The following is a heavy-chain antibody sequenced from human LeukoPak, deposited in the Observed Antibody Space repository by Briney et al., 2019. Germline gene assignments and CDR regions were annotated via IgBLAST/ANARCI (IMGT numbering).Heavy chain of an antibody. D-gene: IGHD2-21*02. J-gene: IGHJ4*02. Sequence: GESLQISCKGSGYSFTSYWIGWVRQLPGKGLEWMGIIYPGDSDTRYSPSFQGQVTISADKSISTAYLQWSSLKASDTAMYYCARPVYCGGDCYAFDYWGQGTLVTASS. CDR2: IYPGDSDT. CDR3: ARPVYCGGDCYAFDY. V-gene: IGHV5-51*01. CDR1: GYSFTSYW.